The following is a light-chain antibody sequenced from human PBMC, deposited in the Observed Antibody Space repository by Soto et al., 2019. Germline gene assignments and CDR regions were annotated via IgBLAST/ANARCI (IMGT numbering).Light chain of an antibody. J-gene: IGKJ4*02. Sequence: DVQMTQSPSSLSASVGDSLTLTCRASQTVTSYLNWYQQKPGKAPKLLIYAASTLQSWVPSRFSGSGSGTEFTLTIISLQPEDFATYYCQQSYRFPKTFGRGTKVDIK. CDR3: QQSYRFPKT. CDR1: QTVTSY. CDR2: AAS. V-gene: IGKV1-39*01.